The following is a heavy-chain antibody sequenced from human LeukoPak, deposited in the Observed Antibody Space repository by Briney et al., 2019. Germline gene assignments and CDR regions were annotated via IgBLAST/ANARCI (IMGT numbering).Heavy chain of an antibody. V-gene: IGHV4-39*01. D-gene: IGHD3-22*01. CDR1: GGSISSSSYH. CDR3: ARLGDYYDSSGYFDAFDI. Sequence: SETLSLTCTVSGGSISSSSYHWGWIRQPPGKGLEGIGTIYYGGSTYYNPSLKSRVTISVDTSKKQFSLKLTSVTAADAAVYYCARLGDYYDSSGYFDAFDIWGQGTMVTVFS. J-gene: IGHJ3*02. CDR2: IYYGGST.